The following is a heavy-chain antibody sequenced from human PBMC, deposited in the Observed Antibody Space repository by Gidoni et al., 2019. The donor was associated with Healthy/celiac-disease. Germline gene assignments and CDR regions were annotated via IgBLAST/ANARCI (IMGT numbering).Heavy chain of an antibody. Sequence: QVQLVESGGGVVQPGRSLRLSCAASGFTFRRSALHWGRQAPGKGLEWVAVISYDGSNKYYADSVKGRFTISRDNSKNTLYLQMNSLRAEDTAVYYCARDYYDSSGYVPTYYYYYYMDVWGKGTTVTVSS. CDR2: ISYDGSNK. CDR3: ARDYYDSSGYVPTYYYYYYMDV. V-gene: IGHV3-30-3*01. J-gene: IGHJ6*03. CDR1: GFTFRRSA. D-gene: IGHD3-22*01.